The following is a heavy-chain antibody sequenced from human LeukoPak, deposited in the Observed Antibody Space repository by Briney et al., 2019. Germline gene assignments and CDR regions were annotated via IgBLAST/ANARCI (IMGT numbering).Heavy chain of an antibody. CDR3: ARGLRLPMVRGTFDY. J-gene: IGHJ4*02. CDR1: GGSFSGYY. D-gene: IGHD3-10*01. CDR2: INHSGST. V-gene: IGHV4-34*01. Sequence: SETLSLTCAVYGGSFSGYYWSWIRQPPGKGLEWIGEINHSGSTNYNPSLKSRVTISVDTSKNQFSLKLSSVTAADTAVCYCARGLRLPMVRGTFDYWGQGTLVTVSS.